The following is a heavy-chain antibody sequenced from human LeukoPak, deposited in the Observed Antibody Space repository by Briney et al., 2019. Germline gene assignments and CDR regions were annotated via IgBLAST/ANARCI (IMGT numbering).Heavy chain of an antibody. V-gene: IGHV3-53*01. D-gene: IGHD2-8*01. Sequence: GGSLRLSCAASGFTVSSNYMSWVRQAPGKGLEWVSVIYSGGSTYYADSVKGRFTISRDNSKNTLYLQMNSLRAEDTAVYYCARASLGYCTNGVCSLDAFDIWGQGTMVTVSS. J-gene: IGHJ3*02. CDR3: ARASLGYCTNGVCSLDAFDI. CDR2: IYSGGST. CDR1: GFTVSSNY.